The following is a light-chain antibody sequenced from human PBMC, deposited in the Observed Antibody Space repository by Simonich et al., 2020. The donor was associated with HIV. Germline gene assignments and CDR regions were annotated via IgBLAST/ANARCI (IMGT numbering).Light chain of an antibody. CDR1: QSVSSN. CDR2: SAS. J-gene: IGKJ4*01. Sequence: IVMTQSPATLSVSPGERATLSCRASQSVSSNLAWYQQKPGQAPRLLIYSASTRATGIPAKFSGSWSGTEFTLTISSMQSEDIAVYYCQQYNNRPLTFGGGTKVEIK. CDR3: QQYNNRPLT. V-gene: IGKV3-15*01.